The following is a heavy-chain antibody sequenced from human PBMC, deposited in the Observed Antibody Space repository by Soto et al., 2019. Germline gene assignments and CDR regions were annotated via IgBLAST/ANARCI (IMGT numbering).Heavy chain of an antibody. CDR3: AKDHGTTGTAEPYYYYYMDV. CDR2: ISYDGSNK. Sequence: GGSLRLSCAASGFTFSSYGMHWVRQAPGKGLEWVAVISYDGSNKYYADSVKGRFTISRDNSKNTLYLQMNSLRAEDTAVYYCAKDHGTTGTAEPYYYYYMDVWGKGTTVTVSS. CDR1: GFTFSSYG. J-gene: IGHJ6*03. D-gene: IGHD1-1*01. V-gene: IGHV3-30*18.